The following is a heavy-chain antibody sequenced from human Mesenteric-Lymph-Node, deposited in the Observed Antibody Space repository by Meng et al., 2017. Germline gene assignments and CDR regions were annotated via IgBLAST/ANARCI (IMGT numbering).Heavy chain of an antibody. D-gene: IGHD5-24*01. V-gene: IGHV3-7*01. CDR2: IKEDGSEK. CDR1: GITFSRHW. Sequence: GESLKISCAAYGITFSRHWMSWVRQAPGKGLEWVANIKEDGSEKYYVDSVKGRFIISRDNAKNSLYLQMNSLRVKDTAIYYCVSDPVRGDGHNYANWGRGTLVTVSS. J-gene: IGHJ4*02. CDR3: VSDPVRGDGHNYAN.